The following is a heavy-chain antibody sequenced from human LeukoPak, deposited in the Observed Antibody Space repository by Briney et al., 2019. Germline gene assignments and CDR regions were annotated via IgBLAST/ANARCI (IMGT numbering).Heavy chain of an antibody. V-gene: IGHV1-2*02. CDR3: ASYDSSGYYYGAFDI. CDR2: INPNSGGT. J-gene: IGHJ3*02. Sequence: VASVKVSCKASGYTFTGYYMHWVRQAPGQGLEWMGWINPNSGGTNYAQKFQGRVTMTRDTSISTAYMELSRMRSDDTAVYYCASYDSSGYYYGAFDIWGQGTMVTVSS. CDR1: GYTFTGYY. D-gene: IGHD3-22*01.